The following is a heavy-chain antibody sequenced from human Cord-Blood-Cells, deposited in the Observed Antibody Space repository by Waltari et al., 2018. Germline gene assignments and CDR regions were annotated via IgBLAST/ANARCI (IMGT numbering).Heavy chain of an antibody. J-gene: IGHJ4*02. Sequence: CKASGYTFTGYYMHWVRQAPGQGLEWMGWINPNSGGTNYAQKFQGRVTMTRDTSISTAYMELSRLRSDDTAVYYCARSLGFFPSYYFDYWGQGTLVTVSS. CDR1: GYTFTGYY. CDR3: ARSLGFFPSYYFDY. V-gene: IGHV1-2*02. CDR2: INPNSGGT. D-gene: IGHD7-27*01.